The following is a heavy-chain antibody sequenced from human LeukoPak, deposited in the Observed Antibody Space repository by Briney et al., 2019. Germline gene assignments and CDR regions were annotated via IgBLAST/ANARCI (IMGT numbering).Heavy chain of an antibody. Sequence: SLRLSCAASGFTFDDYAMHWVRQAPGKGLEWVSGISWNSGSIGYADSVKGRFTISRDNAKNTLYLQMNSLRAEDTAVYYCAKDGGIAVAGAIDYWGQGTLVTVSS. CDR3: AKDGGIAVAGAIDY. CDR1: GFTFDDYA. CDR2: ISWNSGSI. D-gene: IGHD6-19*01. V-gene: IGHV3-9*01. J-gene: IGHJ4*02.